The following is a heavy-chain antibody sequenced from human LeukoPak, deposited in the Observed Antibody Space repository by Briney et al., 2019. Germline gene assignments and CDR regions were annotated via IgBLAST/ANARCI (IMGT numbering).Heavy chain of an antibody. CDR2: INHSGST. Sequence: NPSETLSLTCTVSGGSISSYYWSWIRQPPGKGLEWIGEINHSGSTNYNPSLKSRVTISVDTSKNQFSLKLSSVTAADTAVYYCASSYYYDSSGYYSFDYWGQGTLVTVSS. CDR3: ASSYYYDSSGYYSFDY. CDR1: GGSISSYY. V-gene: IGHV4-34*01. D-gene: IGHD3-22*01. J-gene: IGHJ4*02.